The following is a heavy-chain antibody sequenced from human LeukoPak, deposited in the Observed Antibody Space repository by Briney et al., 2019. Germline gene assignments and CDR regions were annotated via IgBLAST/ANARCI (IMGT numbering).Heavy chain of an antibody. D-gene: IGHD5-18*01. CDR2: IYSGGST. J-gene: IGHJ4*02. CDR3: ARRGYSYGRNQNFDY. Sequence: PGGSLRLSCAASGFTVSSNYMSWVRQAPGKGLEWVSVIYSGGSTYYADSVKGRFTISRDNSKNTLYLQMNSLRAEDTAVYYCARRGYSYGRNQNFDYWGQGTLVTVSS. CDR1: GFTVSSNY. V-gene: IGHV3-53*01.